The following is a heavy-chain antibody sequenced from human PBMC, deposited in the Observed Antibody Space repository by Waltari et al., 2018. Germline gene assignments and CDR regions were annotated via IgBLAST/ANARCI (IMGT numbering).Heavy chain of an antibody. Sequence: QVQLQQWGAGLLRPSETLSLTCAVYGVSLSDYYWTWIRQPLGKGLEWIGENNLSEITYYNPAVGGRVSRVLYKSKNQFSLHLLSVTAADTALYYCVTGPRDKWVGRYSGEFFHHWGPGTLVTVSS. J-gene: IGHJ1*01. CDR3: VTGPRDKWVGRYSGEFFHH. CDR2: NNLSEIT. V-gene: IGHV4-34*02. D-gene: IGHD6-19*01. CDR1: GVSLSDYY.